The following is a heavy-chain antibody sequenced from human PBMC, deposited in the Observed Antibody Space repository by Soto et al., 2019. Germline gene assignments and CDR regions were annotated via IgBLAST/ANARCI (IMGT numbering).Heavy chain of an antibody. CDR2: ISAYNGNT. CDR3: AISIVGATLDWDFDY. D-gene: IGHD1-26*01. V-gene: IGHV1-18*04. Sequence: ASVKVSCKASGYTFTSYGISWVRQAPGQGLEWMGWISAYNGNTKYAQKLQGRVTMTTDTSTSTAYMELRSLRSDDTAVYYCAISIVGATLDWDFDYWGQGTLVTVSS. J-gene: IGHJ4*02. CDR1: GYTFTSYG.